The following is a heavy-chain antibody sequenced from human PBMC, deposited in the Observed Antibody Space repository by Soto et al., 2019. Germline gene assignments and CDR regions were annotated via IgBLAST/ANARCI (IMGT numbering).Heavy chain of an antibody. CDR1: GFTFSSYG. V-gene: IGHV3-33*01. CDR2: IWYDGSSK. CDR3: ARYIPGVRYYGMDV. Sequence: PGGSLRLSCAASGFTFSSYGMHWVRQAPGKGLEWVAVIWYDGSSKYYADSVRGRFTISRDNSKNTLYLQMDSLRAEDTAVYYCARYIPGVRYYGMDVWGQGTTVTVSS. J-gene: IGHJ6*02. D-gene: IGHD2-2*01.